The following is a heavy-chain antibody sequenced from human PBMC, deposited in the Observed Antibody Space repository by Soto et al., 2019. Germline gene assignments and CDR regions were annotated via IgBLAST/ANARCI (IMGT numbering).Heavy chain of an antibody. CDR1: GFTFSSYG. D-gene: IGHD3-10*01. CDR3: ARDRLLWFGEFTPSYGMDV. CDR2: IWYDGSNK. Sequence: GGSLRLSCAASGFTFSSYGMHWVRQAPGKGLEWVAVIWYDGSNKYYADSVKGRFTISRDNSKNTLYLQMNSLRAEDTAVYYCARDRLLWFGEFTPSYGMDVWGQGTTVTVSS. J-gene: IGHJ6*02. V-gene: IGHV3-33*01.